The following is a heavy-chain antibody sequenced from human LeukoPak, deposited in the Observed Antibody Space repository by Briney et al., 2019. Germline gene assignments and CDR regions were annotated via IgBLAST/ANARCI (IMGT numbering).Heavy chain of an antibody. CDR2: ITPFNGNT. CDR3: ARSLEVATIGPFDY. CDR1: GYTFTGYY. J-gene: IGHJ4*02. V-gene: IGHV1-45*02. D-gene: IGHD5-12*01. Sequence: SVKVSCKASGYTFTGYYMHWVRQAPGQALGWMGWITPFNGNTNYAQKFQDRVTITRDRSMSTAYMELSSLRSEDTAMYYCARSLEVATIGPFDYWGQGTLVTVSS.